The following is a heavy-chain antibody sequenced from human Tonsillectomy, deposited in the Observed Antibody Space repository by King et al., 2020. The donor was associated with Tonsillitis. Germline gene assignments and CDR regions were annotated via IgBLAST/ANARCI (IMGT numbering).Heavy chain of an antibody. CDR1: AFTFSTSW. D-gene: IGHD2-2*03. J-gene: IGHJ3*02. V-gene: IGHV3-7*01. CDR2: MYGDGSQR. CDR3: ARDHGYSSFDI. Sequence: VQLVESGGGLVQPGGSLRLSCAASAFTFSTSWMTWLRQSPGKGLEWVATMYGDGSQRGYVDSVRGRFTISRDNAKSSVYLQMDTLRAEDTAIYYCARDHGYSSFDIWGQGTVVTVSS.